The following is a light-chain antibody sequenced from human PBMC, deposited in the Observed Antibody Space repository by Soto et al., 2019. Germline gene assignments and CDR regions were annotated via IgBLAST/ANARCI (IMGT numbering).Light chain of an antibody. CDR2: STN. Sequence: QAVVTQEPSFSVSPGGRVTLTCGLSSGSVSTSHYPSWYQQIPGQAPRTLIHSTNIRSSGVPERFSGSILGDKAVLTSTGAQADDESDYYCVLFMRGDIWVFGGGTKVTVL. CDR3: VLFMRGDIWV. CDR1: SGSVSTSHY. J-gene: IGLJ3*02. V-gene: IGLV8-61*01.